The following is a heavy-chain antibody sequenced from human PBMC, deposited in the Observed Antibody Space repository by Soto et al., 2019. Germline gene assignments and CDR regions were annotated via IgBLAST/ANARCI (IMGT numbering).Heavy chain of an antibody. CDR1: GGSLSSYY. D-gene: IGHD2-15*01. CDR3: ARQDPNCSGGSCYSPPGYFQH. J-gene: IGHJ1*01. V-gene: IGHV4-59*08. Sequence: SETLSLTCPVSGGSLSSYYWSWIRQPPGKGLEWIGYIYYSGSTNYNPSLKSRVTISVDTSKNQFSLKLSSVTAADTAVYYCARQDPNCSGGSCYSPPGYFQHWGQGTLVTVSS. CDR2: IYYSGST.